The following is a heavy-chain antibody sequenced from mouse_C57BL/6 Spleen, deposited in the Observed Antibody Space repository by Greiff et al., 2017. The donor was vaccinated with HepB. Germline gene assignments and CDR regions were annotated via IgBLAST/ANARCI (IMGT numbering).Heavy chain of an antibody. CDR3: APYDYDAAWFAY. CDR2: IDPEDGET. V-gene: IGHV14-2*01. CDR1: GFNIKDYY. D-gene: IGHD2-4*01. Sequence: EVKLMESGAELVKPGASVKLSCTASGFNIKDYYMHWVKQRTEQGLEWIGRIDPEDGETKYAPKFQGKATITADTSSNTAYLQLSSLTSEDTAVYYCAPYDYDAAWFAYWGQGTLVTVSA. J-gene: IGHJ3*01.